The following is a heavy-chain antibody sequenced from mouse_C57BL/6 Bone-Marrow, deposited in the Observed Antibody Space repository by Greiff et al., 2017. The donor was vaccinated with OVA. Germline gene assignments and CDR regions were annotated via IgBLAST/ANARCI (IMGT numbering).Heavy chain of an antibody. CDR1: GYSITSGYD. CDR3: ARAAQATGYYFDY. J-gene: IGHJ2*01. D-gene: IGHD3-2*02. V-gene: IGHV3-1*01. Sequence: EVQGVESGPGMVKPSQSLSLTCTVTGYSITSGYDWHWIRHFPGNKLEWMGYISYSGSTNYNPSLKSRISITHDTSKNHFFLKLNSVTTEDTATYYCARAAQATGYYFDYWGQGTTLTVSS. CDR2: ISYSGST.